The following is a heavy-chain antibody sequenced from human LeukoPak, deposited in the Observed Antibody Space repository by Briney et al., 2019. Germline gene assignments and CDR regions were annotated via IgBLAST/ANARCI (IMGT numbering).Heavy chain of an antibody. V-gene: IGHV3-7*04. CDR3: ARGDDFSGDH. CDR2: IHPEGNEK. CDR1: GFTFSNFW. J-gene: IGHJ4*02. D-gene: IGHD1-1*01. Sequence: GGSLRLSCAASGFTFSNFWMSWVRQAPGRGLEWVANIHPEGNEKYHVESVKSRFTISRDNPKNSLLLQMNGLRVEDTAVYYCARGDDFSGDHWGQGTLVTVSS.